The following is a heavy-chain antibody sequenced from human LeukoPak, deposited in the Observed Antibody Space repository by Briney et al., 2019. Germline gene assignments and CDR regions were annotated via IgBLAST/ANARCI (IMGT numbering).Heavy chain of an antibody. J-gene: IGHJ4*02. Sequence: GGSLRLSCAASGFTFSTYSMNWVRQAPGKGLEWVSYISSSSNTIYYADSVKGRFTISRDNAKNSLYLQMNSLRAEDTAVYYCARVGLTVTADYWGQGTLVTVSS. D-gene: IGHD2-21*02. V-gene: IGHV3-48*01. CDR2: ISSSSNTI. CDR1: GFTFSTYS. CDR3: ARVGLTVTADY.